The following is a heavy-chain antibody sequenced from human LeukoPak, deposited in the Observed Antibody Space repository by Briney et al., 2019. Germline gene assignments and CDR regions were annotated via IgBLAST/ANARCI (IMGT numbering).Heavy chain of an antibody. CDR3: ALSNCTNGVCYALYLDY. CDR2: IYTSGST. D-gene: IGHD2-8*01. V-gene: IGHV4-4*09. CDR1: GFTFSSYA. Sequence: GSLRLSCAASGFTFSSYAMTWFRQAPGKGLEWIGYIYTSGSTNYNPSLKSRVTISLDTSKNQFSLKLSSVTAADTAVYYCALSNCTNGVCYALYLDYWGQGTLVTVSS. J-gene: IGHJ4*02.